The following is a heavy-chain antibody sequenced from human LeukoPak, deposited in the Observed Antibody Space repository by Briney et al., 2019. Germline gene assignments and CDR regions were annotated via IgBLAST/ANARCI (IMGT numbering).Heavy chain of an antibody. J-gene: IGHJ6*02. V-gene: IGHV3-23*01. D-gene: IGHD3-10*01. Sequence: QPGGSLRLSCAASGFTFSSYGMSWVRPTPGKGLEWVSAISAGGTITYYADSVKGRFTISRDNSKNTLSLQMNSLEAEGTAVYYCARGLAFGELSHYYGLDVWGQGTTVTVSS. CDR1: GFTFSSYG. CDR3: ARGLAFGELSHYYGLDV. CDR2: ISAGGTIT.